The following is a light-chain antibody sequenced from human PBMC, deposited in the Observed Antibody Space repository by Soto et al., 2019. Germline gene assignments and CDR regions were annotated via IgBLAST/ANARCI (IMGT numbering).Light chain of an antibody. CDR3: QQYNSYPIT. CDR1: QSISNY. J-gene: IGKJ5*01. CDR2: KAS. V-gene: IGKV1-5*03. Sequence: IWMTQSPSTLSASVGDRVTITCRASQSISNYLAWYQHKPGKAPKLLIYKASSLESGVPSRFSGSGSGTEFTLTISSLQPDDFATYYCQQYNSYPITFGQGTRLEI.